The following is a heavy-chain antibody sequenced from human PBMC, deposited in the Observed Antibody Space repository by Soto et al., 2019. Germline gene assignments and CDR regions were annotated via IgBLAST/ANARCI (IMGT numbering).Heavy chain of an antibody. CDR3: ASDRRRIRGMPVDGSTVYYIDV. V-gene: IGHV3-33*01. D-gene: IGHD6-19*01. J-gene: IGHJ6*03. CDR1: GFTFSTYD. Sequence: QVQLVESGGGVVQPGRSLRLSCAASGFTFSTYDMHWVRQAPGKGLEWVAVIWYTGTNKYYADSVQGRFTISRDNSKNTLYLQMNSLRAGDTAIYYCASDRRRIRGMPVDGSTVYYIDVWGKGTTVTVSS. CDR2: IWYTGTNK.